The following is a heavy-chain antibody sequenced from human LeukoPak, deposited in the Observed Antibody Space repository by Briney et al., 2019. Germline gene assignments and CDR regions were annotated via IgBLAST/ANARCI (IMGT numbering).Heavy chain of an antibody. CDR3: AYSGWYGEGYYYYMDV. D-gene: IGHD6-19*01. J-gene: IGHJ6*03. CDR1: GDSVSSNSAA. V-gene: IGHV6-1*01. Sequence: SQTLSLTCAISGDSVSSNSAAWNWIRQSPSRGLEWLGRTYYRSKWYNDYAVSVKSRITINPDTSKNQFSLQLNSVTPEDTAVYYCAYSGWYGEGYYYYMDVWGKGTTVTISS. CDR2: TYYRSKWYN.